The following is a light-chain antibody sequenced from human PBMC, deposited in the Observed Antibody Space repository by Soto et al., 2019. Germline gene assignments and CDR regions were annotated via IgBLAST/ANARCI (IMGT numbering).Light chain of an antibody. CDR1: QSLVYSDGNTY. CDR3: MQGTHRSPYT. Sequence: DVVLTQSPLSLPVTLGQSASISCTSRQSLVYSDGNTYLSWFHQRPGQSPRRLNYKVSVRDPGVPHRFGCSGWGTGFTLRISRVEAEDVGVYYCMQGTHRSPYTFGEGTKLELQ. J-gene: IGKJ2*01. V-gene: IGKV2-30*01. CDR2: KVS.